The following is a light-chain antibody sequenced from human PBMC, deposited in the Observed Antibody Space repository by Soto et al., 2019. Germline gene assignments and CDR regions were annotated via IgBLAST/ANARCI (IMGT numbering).Light chain of an antibody. J-gene: IGKJ4*01. V-gene: IGKV3-20*01. CDR1: QYVSTTF. Sequence: EIVLTQSPGTLSLSPGERATLSSRASQYVSTTFFAWYQQKPGQAPRLLIYGTSTRATGIPDRFSGSGSGTDFTLTITSPEPEDFAVYYCQQYGSSPLTFGGGTRMEIK. CDR3: QQYGSSPLT. CDR2: GTS.